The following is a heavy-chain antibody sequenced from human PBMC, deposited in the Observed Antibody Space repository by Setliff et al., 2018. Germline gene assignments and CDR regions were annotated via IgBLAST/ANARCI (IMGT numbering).Heavy chain of an antibody. CDR2: IIPIFGTA. Sequence: SVKVSCKASGGTFSSYDISWVRQAPGQGLEWMGRIIPIFGTANYAQKFQGRVTLTTDTSTSTAHMELGSLRSDDTAVYYCARGTEFLHWGQGTLVTVSS. CDR1: GGTFSSYD. V-gene: IGHV1-69*05. J-gene: IGHJ1*01. CDR3: ARGTEFLH.